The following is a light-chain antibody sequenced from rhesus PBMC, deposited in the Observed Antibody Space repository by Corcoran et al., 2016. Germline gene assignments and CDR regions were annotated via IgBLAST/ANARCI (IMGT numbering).Light chain of an antibody. J-gene: IGKJ4*01. Sequence: DIQMTQSPSSLSASVGDRVTLTCRASQGITNDLAWYQQKPGETPNLLIFEASGLQSGFPSRFSGSGSGTVFTFTISGLQSEDFATYYCQQYHNIPLTFGGGSKVAIK. V-gene: IGKV1-25*01. CDR2: EAS. CDR1: QGITND. CDR3: QQYHNIPLT.